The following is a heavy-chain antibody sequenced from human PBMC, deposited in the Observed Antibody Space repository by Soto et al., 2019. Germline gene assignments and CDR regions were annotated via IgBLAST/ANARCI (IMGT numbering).Heavy chain of an antibody. Sequence: QVQLQQWGAGLLKPSETLSLTCAVYGGSFSAYYWSWIRQPTRKGLEWSGEINHSGSTNYNPSLKSRVTISVDTSKNQFSLKPSSVTAADTAVYYCARVRGGGYAAYYYYGMDVWGQGTTVTVSS. CDR2: INHSGST. J-gene: IGHJ6*02. V-gene: IGHV4-34*01. CDR1: GGSFSAYY. CDR3: ARVRGGGYAAYYYYGMDV. D-gene: IGHD5-12*01.